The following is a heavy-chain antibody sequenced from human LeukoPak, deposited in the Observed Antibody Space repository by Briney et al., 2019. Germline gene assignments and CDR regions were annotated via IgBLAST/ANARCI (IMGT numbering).Heavy chain of an antibody. D-gene: IGHD3-3*01. V-gene: IGHV4-4*07. CDR2: IYTSGST. Sequence: HPSETLSLTCTVSGGSISSYYWSWIRQPAGKGLEWIGRIYTSGSTNYNPSLKSRVTMSVDTSKNQFSLKLSSLTAADTAVYYCAREAFGVFGVVKPIHYWGQGILVTVSA. J-gene: IGHJ4*02. CDR1: GGSISSYY. CDR3: AREAFGVFGVVKPIHY.